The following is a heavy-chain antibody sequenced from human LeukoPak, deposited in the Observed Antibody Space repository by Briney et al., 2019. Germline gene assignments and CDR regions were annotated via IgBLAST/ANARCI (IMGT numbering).Heavy chain of an antibody. D-gene: IGHD2-8*01. CDR1: GFTFSSYS. J-gene: IGHJ4*02. CDR2: ISSSSSYI. CDR3: ARVGSYCTNGVCYTTFDY. Sequence: GGSLRLSCAASGFTFSSYSMNWVRQAPGKGLEWVSSISSSSSYIYYADSVKGRFTISRDNAKNSLYLQMNSLRAEDTAVYYCARVGSYCTNGVCYTTFDYWGQGTLVTVSS. V-gene: IGHV3-21*01.